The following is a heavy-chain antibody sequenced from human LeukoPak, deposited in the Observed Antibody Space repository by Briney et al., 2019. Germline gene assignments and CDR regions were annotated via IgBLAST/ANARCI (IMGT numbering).Heavy chain of an antibody. CDR1: GFTFSSYA. V-gene: IGHV3-64D*09. CDR2: ISSNGGST. D-gene: IGHD6-13*01. J-gene: IGHJ4*02. CDR3: VKDTAAWSAYFDY. Sequence: PGGSLRLSCAASGFTFSSYAMHWVRQAPGKGLEYVSAISSNGGSTYYADSVKGRFTISRDNSKNTLYLQMSSLRAEDTAVYYCVKDTAAWSAYFDYWGQGTLVTVSS.